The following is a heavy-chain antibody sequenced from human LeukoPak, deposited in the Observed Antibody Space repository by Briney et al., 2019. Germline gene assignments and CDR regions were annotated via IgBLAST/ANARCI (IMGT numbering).Heavy chain of an antibody. D-gene: IGHD5-12*01. Sequence: EASVKVSCKASGYTFTGYYMHWVRQAPGQGLEWMGWINPNSGGTNYAQKFQGRVTMTRDTSISTAYMELSRLRSDDTAVYYCAKDLKGYSGRYYGMDVWGQGTTVTVSS. J-gene: IGHJ6*02. CDR2: INPNSGGT. CDR3: AKDLKGYSGRYYGMDV. V-gene: IGHV1-2*02. CDR1: GYTFTGYY.